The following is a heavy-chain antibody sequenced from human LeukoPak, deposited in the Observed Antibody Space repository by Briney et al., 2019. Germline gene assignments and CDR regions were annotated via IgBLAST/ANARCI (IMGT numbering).Heavy chain of an antibody. CDR1: GGSFSGYY. CDR3: ARTLRRFRSSPLRRGVGYYFDY. Sequence: SETLSLTCAVYGGSFSGYYWSWIRQPPGKGLEWIGEINHSGSTNYNPSLKSRVTISVDTSKNQFSLKLSSVTAADTAVYYCARTLRRFRSSPLRRGVGYYFDYWGQGTLVTVSS. J-gene: IGHJ4*02. V-gene: IGHV4-34*01. CDR2: INHSGST. D-gene: IGHD2-2*01.